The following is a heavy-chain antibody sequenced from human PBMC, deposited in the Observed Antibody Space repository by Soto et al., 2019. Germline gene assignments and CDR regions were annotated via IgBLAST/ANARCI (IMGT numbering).Heavy chain of an antibody. Sequence: SETLSLTCTVSGGSVSGVDYFWSWIRQSPGKGLEWIGYIYYTGITHLNPSLKSRLTMAVDTSKNEFSLKLTSVSAADTAVYYCARASQMVINPYYYPMDVWGQGTTVTVSS. CDR3: ARASQMVINPYYYPMDV. D-gene: IGHD3-22*01. V-gene: IGHV4-30-4*01. CDR1: GGSVSGVDYF. CDR2: IYYTGIT. J-gene: IGHJ6*02.